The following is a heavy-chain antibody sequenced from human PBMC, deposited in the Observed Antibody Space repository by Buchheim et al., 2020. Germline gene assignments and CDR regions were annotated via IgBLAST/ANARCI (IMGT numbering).Heavy chain of an antibody. Sequence: EVQLVESGGGLVQPGGSLRLSCAASGFTFSSYAMSWVRQAPGKGLEWVSAISGSGGSTYYADSVKGRFTISSDNSHNTLYLQMNSLRAEDTAVYYCAKGSELGYSYGFDYGMDVWGQGTT. D-gene: IGHD5-18*01. J-gene: IGHJ6*01. CDR1: GFTFSSYA. CDR2: ISGSGGST. V-gene: IGHV3-23*04. CDR3: AKGSELGYSYGFDYGMDV.